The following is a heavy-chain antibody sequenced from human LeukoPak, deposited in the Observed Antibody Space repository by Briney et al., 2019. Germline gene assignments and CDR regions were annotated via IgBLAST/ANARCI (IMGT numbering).Heavy chain of an antibody. Sequence: PSETLSLTCTVSDGSISSSTYWGWIRQPPGKGLEWIGSIYYSGNTYYNPSLKSRVTISVDTSKNQFSLNLTSVTAAGTATYYCSRESGAFCPFGYWGQGTLVIVSS. V-gene: IGHV4-39*07. CDR1: DGSISSSTY. D-gene: IGHD1-26*01. J-gene: IGHJ4*02. CDR3: SRESGAFCPFGY. CDR2: IYYSGNT.